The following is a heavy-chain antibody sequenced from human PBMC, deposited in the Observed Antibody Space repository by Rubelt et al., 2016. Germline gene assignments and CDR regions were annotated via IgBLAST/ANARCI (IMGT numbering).Heavy chain of an antibody. CDR2: INPIMGIA. Sequence: QGQRGQPGAEGRKPGSWGKVSGKASGGTLGSYAISGGGQAPGQGLGGRGRINPIMGIANYAQKFQVRVTITADKSTSPAYMDPRSRRSEDTAVYYCARDRLLDDSSGGDAFDIWGQGTMVTVSS. D-gene: IGHD3-22*01. CDR1: GGTLGSYA. CDR3: ARDRLLDDSSGGDAFDI. V-gene: IGHV1-69*09. J-gene: IGHJ3*02.